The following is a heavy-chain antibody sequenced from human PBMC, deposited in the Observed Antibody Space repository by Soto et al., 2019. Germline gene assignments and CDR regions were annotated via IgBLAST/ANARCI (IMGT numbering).Heavy chain of an antibody. CDR1: GFTFSSYG. CDR2: ISYDGSNK. V-gene: IGHV3-30*18. D-gene: IGHD6-13*01. J-gene: IGHJ4*02. Sequence: GGSLRLSCAASGFTFSSYGMHWVRQAPGKGLEWVAVISYDGSNKYYADSVKGRFTISRDNSKNTLYLQMNSLRAEDTAVYYCAKDYGPIAAAGTSDYWGQGTLVTVSS. CDR3: AKDYGPIAAAGTSDY.